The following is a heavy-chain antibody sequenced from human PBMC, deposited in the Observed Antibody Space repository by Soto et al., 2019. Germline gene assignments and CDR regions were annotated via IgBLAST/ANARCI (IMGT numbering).Heavy chain of an antibody. CDR3: AKQGSAGPGYSSGWYRWNYYYGMDV. CDR1: GFTFSSYA. J-gene: IGHJ6*02. CDR2: ISGSGGST. V-gene: IGHV3-23*01. D-gene: IGHD6-19*01. Sequence: PGGSLRLSCAASGFTFSSYAMSWVRQAPGKGLEWVSAISGSGGSTYYADSVKGRFTISRDNSKNTLYLQMNSLRAEDTAVYYCAKQGSAGPGYSSGWYRWNYYYGMDVWGQGTTVTVSS.